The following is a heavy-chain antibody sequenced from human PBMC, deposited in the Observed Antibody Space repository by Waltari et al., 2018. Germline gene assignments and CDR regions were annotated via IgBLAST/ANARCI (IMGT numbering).Heavy chain of an antibody. J-gene: IGHJ4*02. CDR3: ALNYYDRSQAGFDY. D-gene: IGHD3-22*01. CDR2: IYYSGRT. V-gene: IGHV4-39*01. Sequence: QLQLQESGPGLVKPSETLSLTCTVSGGSISSSSYYWGWIRQPPGKGLEWIGSIYYSGRTYYNPSLKSRVTISGDTSKNQFSRKLSSVTAADTAVYYCALNYYDRSQAGFDYWGQGTLVTVSS. CDR1: GGSISSSSYY.